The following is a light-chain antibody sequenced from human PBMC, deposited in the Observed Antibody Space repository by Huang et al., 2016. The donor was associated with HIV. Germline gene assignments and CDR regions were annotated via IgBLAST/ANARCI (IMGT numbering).Light chain of an antibody. Sequence: EVVMTQSPVTLSVSPGGRATLSCRASQSVNNKLAWFQQKPGQAPRLLIHDASIRATGSPDRFSGSGSGKEFTLTISSLQSEDFAVYYCQQYNNWPPWTFGQGTKVEIK. CDR2: DAS. V-gene: IGKV3-15*01. J-gene: IGKJ1*01. CDR1: QSVNNK. CDR3: QQYNNWPPWT.